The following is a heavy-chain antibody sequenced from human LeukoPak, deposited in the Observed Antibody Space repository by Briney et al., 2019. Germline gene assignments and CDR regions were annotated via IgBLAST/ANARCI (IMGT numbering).Heavy chain of an antibody. V-gene: IGHV3-23*01. CDR3: SNDVQDLTTVTTGYFDP. J-gene: IGHJ5*02. D-gene: IGHD4-17*01. Sequence: GGSLRLSCASSGFTFSSYAMSWIRQAPRKWLDWVPTISHSGGSAYFADSVKGRFTISRDNSKNTLYLQLNSLRAEDTAEYSCSNDVQDLTTVTTGYFDPWGQKTQVTVSS. CDR1: GFTFSSYA. CDR2: ISHSGGSA.